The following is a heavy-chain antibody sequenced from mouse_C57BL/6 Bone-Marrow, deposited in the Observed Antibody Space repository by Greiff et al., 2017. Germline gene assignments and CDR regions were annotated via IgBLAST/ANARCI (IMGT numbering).Heavy chain of an antibody. V-gene: IGHV1-15*01. CDR2: IDPETGGT. Sequence: VQVVESGAELVRPGASVTLSCKASGYTFTDYEMHWVKQTPVHGLEWIGAIDPETGGTAYNQKFKGKAILTADKSSSTAYMALRSLTSEDSAVYYCTSPNWGAFDYWGQGTTLTVSS. CDR1: GYTFTDYE. J-gene: IGHJ2*01. CDR3: TSPNWGAFDY. D-gene: IGHD4-1*01.